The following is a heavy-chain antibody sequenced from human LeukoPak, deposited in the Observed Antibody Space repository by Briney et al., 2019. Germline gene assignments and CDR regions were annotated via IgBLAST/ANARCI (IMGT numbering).Heavy chain of an antibody. CDR2: ISSNGRST. CDR3: ARTQNPSIYYYYYMDV. D-gene: IGHD1-14*01. J-gene: IGHJ6*03. V-gene: IGHV3-64*01. CDR1: GFTFSGYA. Sequence: GGSLRPSCAASGFTFSGYAMHWVRQAPGKGLEYVSGISSNGRSTHYSSSVKGRFTISRDNSTNTLYLQMGSLRPEDMALYYCARTQNPSIYYYYYMDVWGKGTTVTVSS.